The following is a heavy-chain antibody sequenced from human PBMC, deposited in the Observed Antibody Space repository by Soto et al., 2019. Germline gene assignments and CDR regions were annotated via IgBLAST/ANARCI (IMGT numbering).Heavy chain of an antibody. CDR3: AREMAGLGGEYDS. V-gene: IGHV1-18*01. CDR1: GYTFTKYG. D-gene: IGHD3-16*01. Sequence: QVQLVQSGAEVKNPGASVKVSCKTSGYTFTKYGVGWVRQAPGQGLEWMGWISGSSGNANYAEKVQGRITLTTDTSTSTAYIALRSLRSADTAVYYCAREMAGLGGEYDSWGQRTLVTVSS. CDR2: ISGSSGNA. J-gene: IGHJ4*02.